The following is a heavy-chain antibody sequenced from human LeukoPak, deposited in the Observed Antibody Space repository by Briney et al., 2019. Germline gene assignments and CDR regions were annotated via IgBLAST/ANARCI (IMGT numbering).Heavy chain of an antibody. V-gene: IGHV1-2*02. D-gene: IGHD2-15*01. CDR1: GYTFTGYY. J-gene: IGHJ5*02. CDR2: INPNSGGT. CDR3: ARHQKNHCSGGSCYWFDP. Sequence: ASVKVSCKASGYTFTGYYMHWVRQAPGQGLEWMGWINPNSGGTNYAQRFQGRVTMTRDTSISTAYMELSRLRSDDTAVYYCARHQKNHCSGGSCYWFDPWGQGTLVTVSS.